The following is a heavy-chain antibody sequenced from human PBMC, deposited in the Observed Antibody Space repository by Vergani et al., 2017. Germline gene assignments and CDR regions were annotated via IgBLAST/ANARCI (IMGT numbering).Heavy chain of an antibody. V-gene: IGHV4-31*03. J-gene: IGHJ4*02. CDR2: IYYSGST. CDR3: ARDGASSSWSAFDY. D-gene: IGHD6-13*01. CDR1: GGSISSGGYY. Sequence: QVQLQESGPGLVKPSQTLSLTCTVSGGSISSGGYYWSWIRQHPGKGLAWIGYIYYSGSTYYNPSLKSRVTISGDTSKNQFALKLSSVTAADTAVYYCARDGASSSWSAFDYWGQGTLVTVSS.